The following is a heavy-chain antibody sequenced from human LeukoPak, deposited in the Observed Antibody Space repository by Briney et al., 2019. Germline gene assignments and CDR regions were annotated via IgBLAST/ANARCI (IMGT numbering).Heavy chain of an antibody. CDR1: GSTFSSYA. D-gene: IGHD6-19*01. CDR3: AKDLRVYSSGYDY. J-gene: IGHJ4*02. V-gene: IGHV3-23*01. Sequence: GGSLRLSCAASGSTFSSYAMSWVRQAPGKGLEWVSAISGSGGSTYYADSVKGRFTISRDNSKNTLYLQMNSLRAEDTAVYYCAKDLRVYSSGYDYWGQGTLVTVSS. CDR2: ISGSGGST.